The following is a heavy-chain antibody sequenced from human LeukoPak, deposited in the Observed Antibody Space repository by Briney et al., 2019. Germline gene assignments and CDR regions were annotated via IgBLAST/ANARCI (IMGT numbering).Heavy chain of an antibody. CDR2: ISGNGGST. D-gene: IGHD5-18*01. Sequence: PGGSLRLSCAASGFTFSTYAMSWVRQAPGKGLQWVSSISGNGGSTYFADSVKGRFTISRDNSKSTLYLQMNSLRAEDTAVYYCAKADFGGYSYQFDYWGQGTLVTVSS. CDR3: AKADFGGYSYQFDY. CDR1: GFTFSTYA. V-gene: IGHV3-23*01. J-gene: IGHJ4*02.